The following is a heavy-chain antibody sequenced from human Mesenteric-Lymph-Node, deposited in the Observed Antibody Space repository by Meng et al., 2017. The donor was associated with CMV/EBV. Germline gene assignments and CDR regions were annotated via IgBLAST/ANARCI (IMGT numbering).Heavy chain of an antibody. J-gene: IGHJ4*02. V-gene: IGHV1-46*01. CDR1: GYTFTSNY. CDR2: INPSSGST. Sequence: ASAKVSCKASGYTFTSNYMHWVRQAPGQGRDWMGVINPSSGSTSYAQKFQGRVTLTRDTSTSTVYMELSSLRSEDTAVYYCARTYCSSTSCSTGFDYWGQGTLVTVSS. CDR3: ARTYCSSTSCSTGFDY. D-gene: IGHD2-2*01.